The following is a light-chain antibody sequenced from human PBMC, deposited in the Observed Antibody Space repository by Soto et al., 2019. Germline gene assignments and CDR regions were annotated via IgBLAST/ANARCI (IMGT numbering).Light chain of an antibody. CDR2: EGT. V-gene: IGLV2-23*01. J-gene: IGLJ2*01. Sequence: QSALTQPASVSGSPGQSITISCTGTSSDIGTYNLVSWYQQHPGKVPKLMIYEGTKRPSGVTNRFSGSTSGNTATLTISGLQTEDEVDYYCCAYVGSKIVVFGGGTKLTVL. CDR3: CAYVGSKIVV. CDR1: SSDIGTYNL.